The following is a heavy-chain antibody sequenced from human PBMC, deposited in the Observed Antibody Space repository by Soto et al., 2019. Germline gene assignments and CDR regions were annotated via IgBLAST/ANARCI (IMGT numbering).Heavy chain of an antibody. J-gene: IGHJ4*02. Sequence: ASVKVSCKASGYTFTSYGISWVRQAPGQGLEWMGWISAYNGNTKSAQKLQGRVTMTTDTSKNQFSLKLSSVTAADTAVYYCARRWGDYFDYWGQGTLVTVSS. CDR3: ARRWGDYFDY. V-gene: IGHV1-18*01. D-gene: IGHD3-16*01. CDR2: ISAYNGNT. CDR1: GYTFTSYG.